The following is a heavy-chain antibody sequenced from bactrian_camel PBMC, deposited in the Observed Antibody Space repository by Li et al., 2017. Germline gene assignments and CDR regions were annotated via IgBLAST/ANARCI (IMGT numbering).Heavy chain of an antibody. J-gene: IGHJ4*01. CDR3: AARLCWQSAFNY. CDR1: GTRDANYC. V-gene: IGHV3S53*01. CDR2: IHSIGNT. D-gene: IGHD1*01. Sequence: HVQLVESGGGTVQPGGSLRLSCEGSGATDSGTRDANYCMGWFRQTPGKEREGIAVIHSIGNTIYADSVKGRFTISKDNAKNTLFLQMNSLKPEDTAIYSCAARLCWQSAFNYWGQ.